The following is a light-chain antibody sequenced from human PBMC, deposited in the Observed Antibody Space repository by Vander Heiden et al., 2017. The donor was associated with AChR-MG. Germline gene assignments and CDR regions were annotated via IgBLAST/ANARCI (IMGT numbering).Light chain of an antibody. Sequence: EIVMTQSPAALSVSPGERAPLSCRASQSVSSNFAWYQQKPGQAPRLLIYGASTRGTGIPARFSGSGSWTEFTLTISSLQSEDFAVYYCQQYNNWPPYTFGQGTKLEIK. CDR1: QSVSSN. V-gene: IGKV3-15*01. CDR2: GAS. CDR3: QQYNNWPPYT. J-gene: IGKJ2*01.